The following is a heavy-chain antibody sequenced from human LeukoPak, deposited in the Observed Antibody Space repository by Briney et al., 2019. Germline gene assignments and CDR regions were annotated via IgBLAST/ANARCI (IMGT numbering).Heavy chain of an antibody. CDR1: GFXFSDYY. CDR2: ISSASSYT. D-gene: IGHD3-22*01. J-gene: IGHJ1*01. V-gene: IGHV3-11*06. CDR3: ARGNYYDSSGPKH. Sequence: GGSLRLSCAASGFXFSDYYITWIRQAPGKGLEWVSYISSASSYTNYADSVKGRFTISRDNAKNSLYLQMNSLRAEDMAVYYCARGNYYDSSGPKHWGQGTLVTVSS.